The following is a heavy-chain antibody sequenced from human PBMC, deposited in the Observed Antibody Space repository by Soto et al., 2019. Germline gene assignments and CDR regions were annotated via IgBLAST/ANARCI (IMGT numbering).Heavy chain of an antibody. V-gene: IGHV3-21*01. CDR3: ATGIAVAGPGAFDI. CDR2: ISSSSSYI. D-gene: IGHD6-19*01. J-gene: IGHJ3*02. Sequence: PGGSLRLSCAASGFTFSSYSMNWVRQAPGKGLEWVSSISSSSSYIYYADSVKGRFTISRDNAKNSLYLQMNSLRAEDTAVYYCATGIAVAGPGAFDIWGQGTMVTVSS. CDR1: GFTFSSYS.